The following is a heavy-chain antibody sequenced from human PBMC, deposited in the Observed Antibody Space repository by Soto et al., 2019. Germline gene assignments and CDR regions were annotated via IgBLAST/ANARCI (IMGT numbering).Heavy chain of an antibody. D-gene: IGHD3-10*01. CDR2: IYYSGST. V-gene: IGHV4-59*01. Sequence: PSETLSLTCTVSGASISRYYWSWIRQPPGKGLEWIGYIYYSGSTNYNPSLKSRVTISVDTSKNQFSLKLSSVTAADTAVYYCARSGSGSYSPYYYYYGMDVWGQGTTVTVSS. J-gene: IGHJ6*02. CDR3: ARSGSGSYSPYYYYYGMDV. CDR1: GASISRYY.